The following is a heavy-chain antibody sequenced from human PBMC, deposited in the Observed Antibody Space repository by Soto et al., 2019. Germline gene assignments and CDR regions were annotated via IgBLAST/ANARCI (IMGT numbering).Heavy chain of an antibody. CDR2: IYYSGST. Sequence: SETLSLTCTVSGGSISSGDYYWSWIRQPPGKGLEWIGYIYYSGSTYYNPSLKSRVTISVDTSKNQFSLKLSSVTAADTAVYYCARGCDYYDSSGYYYFDYWGQGTLVTVSS. D-gene: IGHD3-22*01. CDR3: ARGCDYYDSSGYYYFDY. CDR1: GGSISSGDYY. V-gene: IGHV4-30-4*01. J-gene: IGHJ4*02.